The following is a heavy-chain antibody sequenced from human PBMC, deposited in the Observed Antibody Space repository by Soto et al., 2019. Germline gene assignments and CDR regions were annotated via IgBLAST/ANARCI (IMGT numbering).Heavy chain of an antibody. CDR2: IIPILGIA. CDR1: GGTFSSYT. J-gene: IGHJ4*02. D-gene: IGHD5-18*01. V-gene: IGHV1-69*02. CDR3: ARGVRGYSYGWGFDH. Sequence: QVQLVQSGAEVKKPGSSVKVSCKASGGTFSSYTISWVRQAPGQGLEWMGRIIPILGIANYAQKFQGRVTITADKSTSTAYMELSSLRSEDTAVYYCARGVRGYSYGWGFDHWGQGTLVTVSS.